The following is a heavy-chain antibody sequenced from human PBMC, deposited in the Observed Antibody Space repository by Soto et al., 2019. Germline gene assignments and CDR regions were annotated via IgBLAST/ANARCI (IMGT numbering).Heavy chain of an antibody. D-gene: IGHD3-3*01. V-gene: IGHV4-34*01. J-gene: IGHJ6*02. CDR1: GESFSPYL. CDR2: TSHSGIT. Sequence: VQLQQWGAGLLKPSETLSLTCAVYGESFSPYLYTWIRHPPGKGREWIGETSHSGITNYNPSLKSRVTISVHTSSNQFSLNLTSVTAADTAVYYCARGDCDFWSGYCRGPRADVWGQGTTVTVSS. CDR3: ARGDCDFWSGYCRGPRADV.